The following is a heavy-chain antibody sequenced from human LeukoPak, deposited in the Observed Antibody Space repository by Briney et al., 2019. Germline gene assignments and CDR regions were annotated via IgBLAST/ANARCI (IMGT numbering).Heavy chain of an antibody. CDR1: GGSISSSNW. CDR2: IYHSGST. J-gene: IGHJ4*02. V-gene: IGHV4-4*02. CDR3: ASYGSGSYRASDY. D-gene: IGHD3-10*01. Sequence: PSETLSLTCAVSGGSISSSNWWSWVRQPPGKGLEWIGEIYHSGSTNYNPSLKSRVTISVDKSKNQFSLKLSSVTAADTAVYYCASYGSGSYRASDYWGQGTLVTVSS.